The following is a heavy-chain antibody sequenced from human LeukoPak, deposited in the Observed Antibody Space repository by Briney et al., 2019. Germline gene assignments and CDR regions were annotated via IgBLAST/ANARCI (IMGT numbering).Heavy chain of an antibody. CDR1: GGSISSYY. CDR3: ARDVYSGYDSDAFDI. CDR2: IYYSGST. V-gene: IGHV4-59*12. Sequence: SETLSLTCTVSGGSISSYYWSWIRQPPGKGLEWIGYIYYSGSTNYNPSLKSRVTISVDTSKNQFSLKLSSVTAADTAVYYCARDVYSGYDSDAFDIWGQGTMVTVSS. D-gene: IGHD5-12*01. J-gene: IGHJ3*02.